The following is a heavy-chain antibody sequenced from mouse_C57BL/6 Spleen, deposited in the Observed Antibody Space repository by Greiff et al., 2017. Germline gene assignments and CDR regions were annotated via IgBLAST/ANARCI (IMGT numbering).Heavy chain of an antibody. V-gene: IGHV5-6*01. CDR1: GFTFSSYG. J-gene: IGHJ2*01. Sequence: EVQRVESGGDLVKPGGSLKLSCAASGFTFSSYGMSWVRQTPDKRLEWVATISSGGSYTYYPDSVKGRFTISRDNAKNTLYLQMSSLKSEDTAMYYCARGDDYDGFDYWGQGTTLTVSS. CDR2: ISSGGSYT. D-gene: IGHD2-4*01. CDR3: ARGDDYDGFDY.